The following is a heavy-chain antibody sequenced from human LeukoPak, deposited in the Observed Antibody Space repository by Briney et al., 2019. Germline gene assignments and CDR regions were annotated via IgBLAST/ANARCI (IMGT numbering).Heavy chain of an antibody. CDR3: ARDTRRDGYNGFGY. CDR2: IYYSGST. V-gene: IGHV4-59*01. Sequence: SETLSLTCTVSGGSISSYYWSWIRQPPGKGLEWIGYIYYSGSTNYNPSLKSRVTISVDTSKNQFSLKLSSVTAADTAVYYCARDTRRDGYNGFGYWGQGTLVTVSS. D-gene: IGHD5-24*01. CDR1: GGSISSYY. J-gene: IGHJ4*02.